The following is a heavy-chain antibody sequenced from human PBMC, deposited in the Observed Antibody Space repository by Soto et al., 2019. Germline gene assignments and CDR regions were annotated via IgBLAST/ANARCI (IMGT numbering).Heavy chain of an antibody. J-gene: IGHJ3*02. Sequence: ASVKVSCQASGYSFTSYYMHWLRLDPGQGLEWMGIINPSGGSTSYAQKFQGRVTMTRDTSTSTVYMELSSLRSEDTAVYYCARAEPRMITFGSDAFDIWGQGTMVTVS. D-gene: IGHD3-16*01. CDR3: ARAEPRMITFGSDAFDI. V-gene: IGHV1-46*03. CDR2: INPSGGST. CDR1: GYSFTSYY.